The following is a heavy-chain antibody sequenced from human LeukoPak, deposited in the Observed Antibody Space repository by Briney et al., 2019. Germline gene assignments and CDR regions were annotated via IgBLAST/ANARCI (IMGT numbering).Heavy chain of an antibody. V-gene: IGHV1-2*02. CDR2: INPNSGGT. J-gene: IGHJ4*02. D-gene: IGHD1-7*01. Sequence: ASVKVSCKASGYTFTGYYMHWVRQAPGQGLEWMGWINPNSGGTNYAQKFQGRVTMTRDTSISTAYMELSRLRSDDTAVYYCARVWPELELGFDYWGQGTLVTVSS. CDR1: GYTFTGYY. CDR3: ARVWPELELGFDY.